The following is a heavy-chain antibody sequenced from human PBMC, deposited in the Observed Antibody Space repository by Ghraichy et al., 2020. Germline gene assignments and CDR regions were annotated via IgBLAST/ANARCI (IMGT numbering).Heavy chain of an antibody. D-gene: IGHD5-12*01. CDR2: INSDGRST. CDR3: VRDKVAKDAFDI. V-gene: IGHV3-74*01. Sequence: GGSLRLSCTASGFTLGSYWMHFVRQAPGKGLVWVARINSDGRSTRSADSVKGRFTVSRDNAKNTLYLQMNSLRAEDTAVYYCVRDKVAKDAFDIWGQGTMVTVSS. J-gene: IGHJ3*02. CDR1: GFTLGSYW.